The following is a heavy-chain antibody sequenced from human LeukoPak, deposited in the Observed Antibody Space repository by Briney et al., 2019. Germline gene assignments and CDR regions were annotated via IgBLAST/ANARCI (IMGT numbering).Heavy chain of an antibody. Sequence: PGGSLRLSCAASGFTFSAYFMTWIRQAPGKGLEWVSFISSSGTSVYYADSLKGRFTISRDNSKNTLYLEMNSLRAEDTAVYYCAREGKWNLGAFDIWGQGTMVTVSS. CDR1: GFTFSAYF. D-gene: IGHD3-16*01. J-gene: IGHJ3*02. CDR2: ISSSGTSV. V-gene: IGHV3-11*01. CDR3: AREGKWNLGAFDI.